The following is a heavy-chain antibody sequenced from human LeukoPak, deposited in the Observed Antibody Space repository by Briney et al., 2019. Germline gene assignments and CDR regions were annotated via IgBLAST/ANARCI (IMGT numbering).Heavy chain of an antibody. Sequence: PSQTLSLICIVSGGSISSGDYSWTWIRQHPGKGLEWIGYIYNSGSTSYKPSLKSRVTISEDTSQNQFSLKLSSVTAADTAVYYFARHTRNHGMEVWGQGTTVTVSS. CDR1: GGSISSGDYS. CDR2: IYNSGST. D-gene: IGHD1-14*01. J-gene: IGHJ6*02. CDR3: ARHTRNHGMEV. V-gene: IGHV4-31*03.